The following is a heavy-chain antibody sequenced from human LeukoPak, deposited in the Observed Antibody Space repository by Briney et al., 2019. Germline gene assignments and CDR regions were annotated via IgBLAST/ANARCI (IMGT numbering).Heavy chain of an antibody. D-gene: IGHD3-3*01. CDR1: GYTFTGYY. J-gene: IGHJ4*02. CDR3: ARDSPATDSNFDY. V-gene: IGHV1-2*06. CDR2: INPNSGGT. Sequence: ASVKVSCKASGYTFTGYYMHWVRQAPGQGLEWMGRINPNSGGTNYAQKFQGRVTMTRDTSISTAYMEQSRLRSDDTAVYYCARDSPATDSNFDYWGQGTLVTVSS.